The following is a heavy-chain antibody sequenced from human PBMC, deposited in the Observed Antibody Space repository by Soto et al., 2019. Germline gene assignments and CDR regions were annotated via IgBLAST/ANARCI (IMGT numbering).Heavy chain of an antibody. D-gene: IGHD5-12*01. J-gene: IGHJ3*01. CDR3: AMSRRDGYRYRF. V-gene: IGHV1-69*10. CDR1: GGTFSNYA. CDR2: IIPILCTE. Sequence: SVKVSCKASGGTFSNYAISWGRQAPGQGLEWMGGIIPILCTENYAQKFQGRVTITADKSTSTAYMELSSLRSEDTAVYYCAMSRRDGYRYRFWGQ.